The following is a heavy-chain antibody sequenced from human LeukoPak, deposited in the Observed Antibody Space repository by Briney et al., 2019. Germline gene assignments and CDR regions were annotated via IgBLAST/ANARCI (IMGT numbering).Heavy chain of an antibody. CDR1: GGSISSYY. CDR3: ARTQTRFDP. J-gene: IGHJ5*02. V-gene: IGHV4-34*01. CDR2: INHSGST. Sequence: PSETLSLTCTVSGGSISSYYWSWIRQPPGKGLEWIGEINHSGSTNYNPSLKSRVTISVDTSKNQFSLKLSSVTAADTAVYYCARTQTRFDPWGQGTLVTVSS.